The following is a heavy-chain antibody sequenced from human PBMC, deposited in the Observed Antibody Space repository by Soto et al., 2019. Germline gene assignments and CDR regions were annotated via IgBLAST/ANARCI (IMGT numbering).Heavy chain of an antibody. CDR1: GFTFSSYG. Sequence: GGSLRLSCAASGFTFSSYGMHWVRQAPGKGLEWVAVIWYDGSNKYYADSVKGRFTISRDNSKNTLYLQMNSLRAEDTGVYYCARARGAQDLIYYYYGMDVWGQGTTVTVSS. CDR2: IWYDGSNK. V-gene: IGHV3-33*01. J-gene: IGHJ6*02. CDR3: ARARGAQDLIYYYYGMDV. D-gene: IGHD3-10*01.